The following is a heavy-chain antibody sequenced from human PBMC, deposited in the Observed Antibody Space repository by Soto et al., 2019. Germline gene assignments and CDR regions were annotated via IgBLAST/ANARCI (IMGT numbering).Heavy chain of an antibody. Sequence: GSLRPSCAASGFTLGRYGMSWVRQAPGKGLEWVSAVSPNGQGIYYADSVRGRFTISRDFSKNTVFLHMDSLRAEDTAVYYCAKDRDYPRDYFHYWGQGTLVTVSS. D-gene: IGHD3-10*01. V-gene: IGHV3-23*01. CDR2: VSPNGQGI. CDR1: GFTLGRYG. J-gene: IGHJ4*02. CDR3: AKDRDYPRDYFHY.